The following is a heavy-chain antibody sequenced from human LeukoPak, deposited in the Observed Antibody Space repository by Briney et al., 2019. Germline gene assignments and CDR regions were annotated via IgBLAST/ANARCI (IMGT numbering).Heavy chain of an antibody. D-gene: IGHD1-26*01. J-gene: IGHJ4*02. CDR3: AADLRVVGASFDY. CDR1: GFTFTSSA. CDR2: IVVGGGNT. Sequence: SVKVSCKASGFTFTSSAMQWVRQARGQRLEWIGWIVVGGGNTNYAQKFQERVTITRDMSTSTAYMELSSLRSEDTAVYYCAADLRVVGASFDYWGQGTLVTVPS. V-gene: IGHV1-58*02.